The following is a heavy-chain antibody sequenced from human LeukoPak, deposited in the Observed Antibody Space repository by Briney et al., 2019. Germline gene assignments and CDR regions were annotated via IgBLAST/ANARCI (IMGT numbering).Heavy chain of an antibody. CDR2: ISYDGSNT. CDR3: AKRGESYYMDV. J-gene: IGHJ6*03. V-gene: IGHV3-30*18. Sequence: QPGGSLRLSCAASEFTFSRYDMHWVRQAPGKGLEWVALISYDGSNTYYADSVRGRFTISRDNSKNTLYLQMNSLRAEDTGVYYCAKRGESYYMDVWGKGTSVTVSS. CDR1: EFTFSRYD. D-gene: IGHD3-16*01.